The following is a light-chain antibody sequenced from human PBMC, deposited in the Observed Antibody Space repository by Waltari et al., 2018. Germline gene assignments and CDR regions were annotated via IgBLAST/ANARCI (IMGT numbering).Light chain of an antibody. CDR3: AAWDDSLSALYV. J-gene: IGLJ1*01. CDR1: SSNIGSNY. Sequence: QSVLTQPPSASGTPGQRVTISCSGSSSNIGSNYVYWYQQLPGTAPKLLIYWNNRRPSGGPDRFSGSKSGTSASLAISGLRSEDEADYYCAAWDDSLSALYVFGTGTKVTVL. CDR2: WNN. V-gene: IGLV1-47*01.